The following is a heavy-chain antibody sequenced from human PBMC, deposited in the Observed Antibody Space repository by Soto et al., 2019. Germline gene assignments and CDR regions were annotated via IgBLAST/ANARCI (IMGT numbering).Heavy chain of an antibody. V-gene: IGHV4-30-4*01. CDR2: IYYSGST. CDR1: GGSISSGDYY. Sequence: QVQLQESGPGLVKPSQTLSLTCTVSGGSISSGDYYWSWIRQPPGKGLEWIGYIYYSGSTFYNPSLKRRLTISVATSKNQFSLKLSSVTAADTAVYYCARERPDGARLDPWGQGTLVTVSS. CDR3: ARERPDGARLDP. D-gene: IGHD6-6*01. J-gene: IGHJ5*02.